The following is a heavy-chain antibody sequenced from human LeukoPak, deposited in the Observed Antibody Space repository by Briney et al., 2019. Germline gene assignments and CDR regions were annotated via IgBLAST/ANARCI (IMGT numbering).Heavy chain of an antibody. CDR2: ISAYNGNT. V-gene: IGHV1-18*01. D-gene: IGHD3-3*01. Sequence: GASVKVSCKASGYTFTSYGISWVRQAPGQGLEWMGWISAYNGNTNYAQKLQGRVTMTTDTSTSTAYMELRSLRSDDTAVYYCAREMRGYDFCSGYLDYGGQGTLVTVSS. CDR1: GYTFTSYG. J-gene: IGHJ4*02. CDR3: AREMRGYDFCSGYLDY.